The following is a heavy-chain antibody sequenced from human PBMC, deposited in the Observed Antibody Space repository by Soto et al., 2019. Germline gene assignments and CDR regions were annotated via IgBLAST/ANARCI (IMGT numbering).Heavy chain of an antibody. J-gene: IGHJ5*02. CDR1: GYTFTSYG. CDR2: ISAYNGNT. D-gene: IGHD6-13*01. V-gene: IGHV1-18*04. CDR3: ARDRPGYSSSVNWFDP. Sequence: ASVKVSCKASGYTFTSYGISWVRQAPGQGLEWMGWISAYNGNTNYAQKLQGRVTMTTDTSTSTAYMELRSLRSDDTAVYYCARDRPGYSSSVNWFDPWGQGTLVTVSS.